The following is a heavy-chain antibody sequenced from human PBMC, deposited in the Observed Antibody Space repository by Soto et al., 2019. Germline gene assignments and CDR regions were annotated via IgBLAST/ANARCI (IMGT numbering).Heavy chain of an antibody. D-gene: IGHD3-3*01. CDR1: SGSISSSNW. CDR3: ARAGILGDYYYYYYYMDV. Sequence: SETLSLTCAVSSGSISSSNWWSWVRQPPGKGLEWIGEIYHSGSTNYNPSLKSRVTISVDKSKNQFSLKLSSVTAAETAVYYWARAGILGDYYYYYYYMDVWGKGTTVTVSS. CDR2: IYHSGST. V-gene: IGHV4-4*02. J-gene: IGHJ6*03.